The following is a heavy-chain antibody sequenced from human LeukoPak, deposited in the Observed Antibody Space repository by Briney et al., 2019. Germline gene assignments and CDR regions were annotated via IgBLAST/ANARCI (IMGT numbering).Heavy chain of an antibody. Sequence: GGSLRLSCAVSGFTFSRHGMHWVRQAPGKGLEWVAFMRYDGSNKYYADSVKGQFTISRDNSKNTLYLQMSSLRAEDTAVYYCVKTAPRSIQVWDYWGQGTLVTVSS. D-gene: IGHD5-18*01. V-gene: IGHV3-30*02. CDR1: GFTFSRHG. CDR3: VKTAPRSIQVWDY. J-gene: IGHJ4*02. CDR2: MRYDGSNK.